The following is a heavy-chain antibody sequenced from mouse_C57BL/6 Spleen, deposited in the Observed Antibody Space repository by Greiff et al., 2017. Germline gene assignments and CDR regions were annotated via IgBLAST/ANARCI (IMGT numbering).Heavy chain of an antibody. D-gene: IGHD2-4*01. Sequence: EVMLVESGGGLVQPKGSLKLSCAASGFSFNTYAMNWVRQAPGKGLEWVARIRSKSNNYATYYADSVKDRFTISRDDSESMLYLQMNNLKTEDTAMYYCVRQRYDYDGPYYFDYWGQGTTLTVSS. CDR1: GFSFNTYA. V-gene: IGHV10-1*01. J-gene: IGHJ2*01. CDR3: VRQRYDYDGPYYFDY. CDR2: IRSKSNNYAT.